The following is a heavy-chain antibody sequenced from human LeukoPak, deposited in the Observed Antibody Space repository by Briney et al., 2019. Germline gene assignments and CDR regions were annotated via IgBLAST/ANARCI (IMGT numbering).Heavy chain of an antibody. CDR2: ISSNGGST. V-gene: IGHV3-64*01. Sequence: GGSLRLSCAASGFTFSSYAMHWVRQAPGKGLEYVSAISSNGGSTYYANSVKGRFTISRDNSKNTLYLQMGSLRAEDMAVYYCARDRGVATIYYMDVWGKGTTVTISS. CDR1: GFTFSSYA. D-gene: IGHD5-12*01. J-gene: IGHJ6*03. CDR3: ARDRGVATIYYMDV.